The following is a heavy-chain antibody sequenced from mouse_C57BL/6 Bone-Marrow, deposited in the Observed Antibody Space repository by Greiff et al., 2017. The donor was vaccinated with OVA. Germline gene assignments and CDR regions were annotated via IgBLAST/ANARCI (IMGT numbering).Heavy chain of an antibody. CDR3: AFYYGSSYRYFDV. D-gene: IGHD1-1*01. Sequence: VQLKQSGPELVKPGASVKISCKASGYSFTDYNMNWVKQSNGKSLEWIGVINPNYGATSYNQKFKGKATLTVDQSSSTAYMQLNSLTSEDSAVYYCAFYYGSSYRYFDVWGTGTTVTVSS. CDR1: GYSFTDYN. CDR2: INPNYGAT. V-gene: IGHV1-39*01. J-gene: IGHJ1*03.